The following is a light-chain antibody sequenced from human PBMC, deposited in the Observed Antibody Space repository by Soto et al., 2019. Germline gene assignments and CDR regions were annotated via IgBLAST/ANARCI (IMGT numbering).Light chain of an antibody. Sequence: QSALTQPASVSGSPGQSITISCTGTRSDIGGYNYVSWYQQYPGKAPKLMIYDVSNRPSGVSSRFSGSKSGSTASLTISGLQAEDGADDYGSACTSSNIVVIGEGS. CDR1: RSDIGGYNY. CDR2: DVS. J-gene: IGLJ2*01. V-gene: IGLV2-14*01. CDR3: SACTSSNIVV.